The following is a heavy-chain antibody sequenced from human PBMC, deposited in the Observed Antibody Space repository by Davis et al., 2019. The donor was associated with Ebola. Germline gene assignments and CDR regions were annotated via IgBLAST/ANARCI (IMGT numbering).Heavy chain of an antibody. V-gene: IGHV3-48*02. J-gene: IGHJ5*02. CDR1: GFTFSSYS. CDR3: ASKYCSGGSCYP. Sequence: GGSLRLSCAASGFTFSSYSMNWVRQAPGKGLEWVSYISSSSSTIYYADSVKGRFTISRDNAKNSLYLQMNSLRDEDTAVYYCASKYCSGGSCYPWGQGTLVTVSS. CDR2: ISSSSSTI. D-gene: IGHD2-15*01.